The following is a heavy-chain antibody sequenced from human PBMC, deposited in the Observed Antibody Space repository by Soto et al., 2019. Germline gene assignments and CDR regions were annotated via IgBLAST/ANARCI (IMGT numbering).Heavy chain of an antibody. V-gene: IGHV4-39*01. Sequence: LQLQESGPGLVKPSETLSLTCTVSDGSISSSSYYWGWIRQPPGKGLEWIGTIYYSGITHYNPSLKSRVTISVDTSKDQFSLKLSSVTAADTDVYYCARHIRGNSCMDVWGQGTTVTVSS. CDR1: DGSISSSSYY. J-gene: IGHJ6*02. CDR2: IYYSGIT. D-gene: IGHD2-21*01. CDR3: ARHIRGNSCMDV.